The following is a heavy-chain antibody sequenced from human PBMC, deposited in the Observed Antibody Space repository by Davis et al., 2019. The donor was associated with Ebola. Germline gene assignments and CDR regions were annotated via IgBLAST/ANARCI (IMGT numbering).Heavy chain of an antibody. CDR1: GYSFTSYW. V-gene: IGHV5-51*01. D-gene: IGHD6-13*01. Sequence: GESLKISCTGSGYSFTSYWIGWVRQMPGKGLEWMGIIYPGDSDTRYSPSFQGQVTISADKSISTAYLQWSSLKASDTAMYYCARLLIAAAGTTYYYGMDVWGQGTTVTVSS. J-gene: IGHJ6*02. CDR3: ARLLIAAAGTTYYYGMDV. CDR2: IYPGDSDT.